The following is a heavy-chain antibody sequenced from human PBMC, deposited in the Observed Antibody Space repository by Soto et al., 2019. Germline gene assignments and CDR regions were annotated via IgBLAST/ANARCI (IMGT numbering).Heavy chain of an antibody. V-gene: IGHV3-7*01. CDR1: GFTFSTYW. J-gene: IGHJ6*02. Sequence: EVQLVESGGGLVQPGGSLRLSCAASGFTFSTYWMTWVRQAPGKGLEWVANIKQGGSEKYYVDSVKGRFTISRDNAKNSLYLQMNSLRAEDTAVYYFARHDYNTPAPYFYYGMDVWGQGTTVTVSS. D-gene: IGHD4-4*01. CDR2: IKQGGSEK. CDR3: ARHDYNTPAPYFYYGMDV.